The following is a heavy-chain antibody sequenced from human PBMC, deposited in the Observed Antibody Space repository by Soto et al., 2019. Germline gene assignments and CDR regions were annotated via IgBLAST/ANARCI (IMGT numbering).Heavy chain of an antibody. CDR2: IYYSGST. CDR3: ARAPYYYGSGSWVDY. J-gene: IGHJ4*02. Sequence: QVQLQESGPGLVKPSQTLSLTCTVSGGSISSGGYYWSWIRQHPGKGLEWIGYIYYSGSTYYNPSLNSRVTISVDTSKNQFSLKLSSVTAADTTVYYCARAPYYYGSGSWVDYWGQGTLVTVSS. V-gene: IGHV4-31*03. CDR1: GGSISSGGYY. D-gene: IGHD3-10*01.